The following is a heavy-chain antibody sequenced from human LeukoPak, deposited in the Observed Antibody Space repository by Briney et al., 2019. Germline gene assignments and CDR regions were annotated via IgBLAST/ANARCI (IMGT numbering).Heavy chain of an antibody. Sequence: GRSLRLSCAASGFTFSSYAMPWVRQAPGKGLEWVAIISYDGCNKYYADSVKGRFTISRDNFKNMLYLQMNSLRVEDTAMYYCATAPALVVVPAAPLHYWGQGTLVTVSS. CDR1: GFTFSSYA. CDR2: ISYDGCNK. D-gene: IGHD2-2*01. V-gene: IGHV3-30-3*01. CDR3: ATAPALVVVPAAPLHY. J-gene: IGHJ4*02.